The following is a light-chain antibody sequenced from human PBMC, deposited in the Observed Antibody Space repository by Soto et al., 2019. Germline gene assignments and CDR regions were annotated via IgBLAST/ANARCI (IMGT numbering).Light chain of an antibody. CDR3: QQYFNTPYT. Sequence: DIVMTQSPDSLAVSLGERATINCKSSQSILYSSNSKNYVTWYQQKPGQPPKLLIYWASIRESGVPDRFSGSGSATDFTLTISSLQAEDVAVYYCQQYFNTPYTFGQGTKLQIK. CDR2: WAS. CDR1: QSILYSSNSKNY. J-gene: IGKJ2*01. V-gene: IGKV4-1*01.